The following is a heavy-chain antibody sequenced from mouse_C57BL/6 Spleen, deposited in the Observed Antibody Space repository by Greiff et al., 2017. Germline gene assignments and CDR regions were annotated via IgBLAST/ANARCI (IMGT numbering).Heavy chain of an antibody. CDR3: AISLGRGYWYFDV. D-gene: IGHD4-1*01. CDR2: IHPSDSET. CDR1: GYTFTSYW. J-gene: IGHJ1*03. V-gene: IGHV1-74*01. Sequence: VQLQQPGAELVKPGASVKVSCKASGYTFTSYWMHWVKQRPGQGLEWIGRIHPSDSETNYNQKFKGKATLTVDKSSSTAYMQLSRLTSEDSAVYYCAISLGRGYWYFDVWGTGTTVTVSS.